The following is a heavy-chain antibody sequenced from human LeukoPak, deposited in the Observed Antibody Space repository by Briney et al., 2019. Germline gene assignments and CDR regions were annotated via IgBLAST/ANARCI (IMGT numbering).Heavy chain of an antibody. Sequence: PSETLSLTRTVSGGPISSSYWSWIRQPPGKGLEWIGSIYYTGSTTVYNPSLKSRVTISVDTSKNQFSLNLSSVTAADTAVYYCARHALVAASSFDYWGQGTLVTVSS. CDR2: IYYTGST. CDR3: ARHALVAASSFDY. J-gene: IGHJ4*02. D-gene: IGHD2-15*01. V-gene: IGHV4-59*08. CDR1: GGPISSSY.